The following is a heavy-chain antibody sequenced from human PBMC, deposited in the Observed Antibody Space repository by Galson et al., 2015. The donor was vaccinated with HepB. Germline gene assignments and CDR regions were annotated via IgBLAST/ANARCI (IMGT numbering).Heavy chain of an antibody. CDR3: ARMYSGSYSYYYYGMDV. CDR2: ISYDGSNK. J-gene: IGHJ6*02. CDR1: GFTFSSYA. D-gene: IGHD1-26*01. V-gene: IGHV3-30-3*01. Sequence: SLRLSCAASGFTFSSYAMHWVRQAPGKGLEWVAVISYDGSNKYYADSVKGRFTISRDNSKNTLYLQMNSLRAEDTAVYYCARMYSGSYSYYYYGMDVWGQGTTVTVSS.